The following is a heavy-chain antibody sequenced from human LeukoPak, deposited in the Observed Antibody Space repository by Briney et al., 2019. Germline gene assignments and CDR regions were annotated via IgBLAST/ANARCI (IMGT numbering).Heavy chain of an antibody. CDR1: GFTFSSYW. CDR3: ARWGAWSTLDY. D-gene: IGHD2-8*02. Sequence: GGSLRLSCAASGFTFSSYWMSWVRQAPGKELEWVANIKQDGSEKYYVDSVRGRFTISRDNANNSLFLHMDSLRADDTAVYFCARWGAWSTLDYWGQGTPVTVSS. V-gene: IGHV3-7*03. J-gene: IGHJ4*02. CDR2: IKQDGSEK.